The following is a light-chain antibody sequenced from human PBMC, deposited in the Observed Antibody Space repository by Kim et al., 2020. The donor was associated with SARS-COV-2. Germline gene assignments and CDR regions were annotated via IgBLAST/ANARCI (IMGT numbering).Light chain of an antibody. Sequence: VTISCTGSSSNIGAFDVHWYQQLPGAAPKLLIYGDNNRPSGVPDRFSGSKSGTSASLAITGLQAEDEADYYCQSYDSTLSGSQLVFGGGTQLTVL. J-gene: IGLJ3*02. V-gene: IGLV1-40*01. CDR1: SSNIGAFD. CDR2: GDN. CDR3: QSYDSTLSGSQLV.